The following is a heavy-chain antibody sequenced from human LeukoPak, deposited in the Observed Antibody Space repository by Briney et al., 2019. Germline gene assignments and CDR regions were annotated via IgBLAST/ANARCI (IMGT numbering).Heavy chain of an antibody. D-gene: IGHD3-9*01. CDR2: IKQDGSEK. CDR3: AKGLRYFDWLSHPFDY. CDR1: GFTFSSYW. J-gene: IGHJ4*02. V-gene: IGHV3-7*03. Sequence: GGSLRLSCAASGFTFSSYWMSWVRQAPGKGLELAANIKQDGSEKYYVDSVKGRFTISRDNAKNSLYLQMNSLRAEDTALYYCAKGLRYFDWLSHPFDYWGQGTLVTVSS.